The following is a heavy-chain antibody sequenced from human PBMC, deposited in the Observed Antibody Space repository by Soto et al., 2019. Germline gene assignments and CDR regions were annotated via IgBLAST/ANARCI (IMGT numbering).Heavy chain of an antibody. J-gene: IGHJ4*02. CDR1: GLTFTSYS. D-gene: IGHD5-18*01. CDR2: ISSSSSTI. V-gene: IGHV3-48*02. Sequence: GGSLRLSCAAPGLTFTSYSMNWVRQAPGKGLKWVSFISSSSSTIYYADSVKGRFTISRDNAKNSLYLQMNSLRDEDTAVYYCARDRGYTYGFDFWGQGALVTVSS. CDR3: ARDRGYTYGFDF.